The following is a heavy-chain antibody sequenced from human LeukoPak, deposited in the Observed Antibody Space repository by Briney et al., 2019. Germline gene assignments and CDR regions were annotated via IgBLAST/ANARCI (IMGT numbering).Heavy chain of an antibody. V-gene: IGHV3-7*01. CDR2: IKQDGSEK. CDR3: ARESSGWYDY. D-gene: IGHD6-19*01. Sequence: SSETLSLTCTVSGGSISSGDYYWSWVRQAPGKGLEWVANIKQDGSEKYYVDSVKGRFTISRDNAKNSLYLQMNSLRAEDTAVYYCARESSGWYDYWGQGTLVTVSS. CDR1: GGSISSGDYY. J-gene: IGHJ4*02.